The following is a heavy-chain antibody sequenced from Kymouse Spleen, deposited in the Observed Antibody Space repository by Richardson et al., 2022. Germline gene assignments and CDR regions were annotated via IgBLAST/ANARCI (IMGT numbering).Heavy chain of an antibody. CDR2: TYYRSKWYN. J-gene: IGHJ6*02. V-gene: IGHV6-1*01. Sequence: QVQLQQSGPGLVKPSQTLSLTCAISGDSVSSNSAAWNWIRQSPSRGLEWLGRTYYRSKWYNDYAVSVKSRITINPDTSKNQFSLQLNSVTPEDTAVYYCARGALLWFGESFLYYYYYGMDVWGQGTTVTVSS. CDR3: ARGALLWFGESFLYYYYYGMDV. CDR1: GDSVSSNSAA. D-gene: IGHD3-10*01.